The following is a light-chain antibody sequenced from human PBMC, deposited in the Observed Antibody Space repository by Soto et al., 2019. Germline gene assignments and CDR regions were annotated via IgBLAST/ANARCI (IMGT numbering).Light chain of an antibody. Sequence: EIVLTRSPGTLSLSPGERATPSCRASQSVSSSYLAWYQQKPGQAPRLLIYGASSRATGIPDRFSGSGSGTDFTLTISSLQSEDFAVYYCQQYNNWPPWTFGQGTKVDIK. J-gene: IGKJ1*01. V-gene: IGKV3-20*01. CDR3: QQYNNWPPWT. CDR1: QSVSSSY. CDR2: GAS.